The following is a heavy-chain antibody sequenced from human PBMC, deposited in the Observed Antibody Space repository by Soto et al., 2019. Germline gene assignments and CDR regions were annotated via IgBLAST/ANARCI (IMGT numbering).Heavy chain of an antibody. J-gene: IGHJ5*02. CDR2: IIPIFGTA. D-gene: IGHD4-4*01. CDR1: GGTFSSYA. Sequence: QVQLVQSGAEVKKPGSSVKVSCKASGGTFSSYAISWVLQAPGQGLEWMGGIIPIFGTANYAQKFQGRVTITADESTSTAYMELSSLRSEDTAVYYCARRKDYSNYEVLAWFDPWGQGTLVTVSS. CDR3: ARRKDYSNYEVLAWFDP. V-gene: IGHV1-69*01.